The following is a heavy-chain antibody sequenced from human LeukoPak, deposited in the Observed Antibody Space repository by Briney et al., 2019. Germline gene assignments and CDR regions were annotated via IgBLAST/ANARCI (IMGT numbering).Heavy chain of an antibody. CDR1: GGSITNNGYY. J-gene: IGHJ2*01. Sequence: PSETLSLTCSVSGGSITNNGYYWGWIRQSPETGLEWIGSVHYSGSTYYKPSLNSRVTISLDTSKNQFSLKLTSVTAADTAVYYCARGGYSYGDKYFDLWGRGTLVTVSS. CDR3: ARGGYSYGDKYFDL. V-gene: IGHV4-39*07. CDR2: VHYSGST. D-gene: IGHD5-18*01.